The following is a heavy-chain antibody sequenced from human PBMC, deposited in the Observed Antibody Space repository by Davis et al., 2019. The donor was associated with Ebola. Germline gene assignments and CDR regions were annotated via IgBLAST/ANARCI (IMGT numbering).Heavy chain of an antibody. D-gene: IGHD3-22*01. CDR1: GFTFSSYS. CDR3: ARGDSSGYYYYFDY. V-gene: IGHV3-48*02. J-gene: IGHJ4*02. Sequence: GESLKISCAASGFTFSSYSMNWVRQAPGKGLEWVSYISSSSSTIYYADSVKGRFTISRDNAKNSLYLQMNSLRDEDTAVYYCARGDSSGYYYYFDYWGQGTLVTVSS. CDR2: ISSSSSTI.